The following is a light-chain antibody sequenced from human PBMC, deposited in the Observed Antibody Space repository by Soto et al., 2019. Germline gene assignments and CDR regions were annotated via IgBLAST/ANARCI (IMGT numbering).Light chain of an antibody. CDR1: QSIGYS. CDR2: GAS. CDR3: LQYKNWPEYT. V-gene: IGKV3-15*01. Sequence: EMVMTQSPATLSVSPGEGATLSCRATQSIGYSLAWYQKKPGQAPRILIYGASTRVTGIPVRFTGSGSGTEFTLTITSLQSEDFAVYYCLQYKNWPEYTFGHGTKLEIK. J-gene: IGKJ2*01.